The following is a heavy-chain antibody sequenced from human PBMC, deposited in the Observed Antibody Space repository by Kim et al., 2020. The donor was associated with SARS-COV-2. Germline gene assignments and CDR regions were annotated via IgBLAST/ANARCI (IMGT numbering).Heavy chain of an antibody. V-gene: IGHV3-48*03. CDR3: ARPHDYSNYGYYYYYGMDV. CDR1: GFTFSSYE. J-gene: IGHJ6*02. CDR2: ISSSGSTI. Sequence: LSLTCAASGFTFSSYEMNWVRQAPGKGLEWVSYISSSGSTIYYADSVKGRFTISRDNAKNSLYLQMNSLRAEDTAVYYCARPHDYSNYGYYYYYGMDVWGQGTTVTVSS. D-gene: IGHD4-4*01.